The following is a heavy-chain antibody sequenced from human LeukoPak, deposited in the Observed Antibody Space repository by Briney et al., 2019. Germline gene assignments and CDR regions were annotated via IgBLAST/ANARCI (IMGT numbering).Heavy chain of an antibody. CDR1: GFTFSSYW. D-gene: IGHD6-13*01. V-gene: IGHV3-7*01. CDR2: IKQDGSEK. J-gene: IGHJ4*02. CDR3: GRRGSTSWYVY. Sequence: GGSLRLSCAASGFTFSSYWMSWVRQAPGKGLEWVASIKQDGSEKYYVASVKGRFTISRDNAKNSVYLQMNSLRAEDTAVYYCGRRGSTSWYVYWGQGTLVTVSS.